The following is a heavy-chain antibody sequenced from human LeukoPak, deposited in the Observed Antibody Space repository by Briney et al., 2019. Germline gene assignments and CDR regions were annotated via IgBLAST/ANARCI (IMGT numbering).Heavy chain of an antibody. V-gene: IGHV1-46*01. CDR1: GYTFTSYY. CDR3: ARGGDYGDYVGSWFDP. Sequence: ASVKVSCKASGYTFTSYYMHWVRQAPGQGLEWMGIINPSGGSTSYAQKFQGRVTMTRDTSTSTVYMELSSLRSEDTAVYYCARGGDYGDYVGSWFDPWGQGTLVTVSS. D-gene: IGHD4-17*01. CDR2: INPSGGST. J-gene: IGHJ5*02.